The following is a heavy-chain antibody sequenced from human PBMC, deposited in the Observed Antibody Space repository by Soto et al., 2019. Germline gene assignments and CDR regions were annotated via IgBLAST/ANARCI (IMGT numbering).Heavy chain of an antibody. CDR1: GGSISSSSYY. Sequence: SETLSLTCTVSGGSISSSSYYWGWIRQPPGKGLEWIGSIYYSGSIYYNPSLKSRVTISVDTSKNQFSLKLSSVTASDTAMYYCATTNNAVAGPFDYWGQGTLVTVSS. CDR3: ATTNNAVAGPFDY. V-gene: IGHV4-39*07. D-gene: IGHD6-19*01. J-gene: IGHJ4*02. CDR2: IYYSGSI.